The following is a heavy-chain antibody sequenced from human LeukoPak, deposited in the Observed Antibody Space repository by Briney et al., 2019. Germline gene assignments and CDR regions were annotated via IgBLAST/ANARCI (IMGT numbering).Heavy chain of an antibody. CDR2: MSGSGGGT. V-gene: IGHV3-23*01. CDR3: AAEGNRTYFDY. D-gene: IGHD1-14*01. J-gene: IGHJ4*02. CDR1: GLTLSNYA. Sequence: PGGSLRLSCAASGLTLSNYAMSWARQAPGKGLEWVSTMSGSGGGTYYADSVKGRFTISRDNSKNTLYLQMNSLRAEDTALYYCAAEGNRTYFDYWGQGTLVTVSS.